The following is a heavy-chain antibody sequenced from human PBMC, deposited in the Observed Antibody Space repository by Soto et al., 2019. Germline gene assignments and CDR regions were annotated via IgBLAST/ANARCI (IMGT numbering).Heavy chain of an antibody. J-gene: IGHJ4*02. Sequence: QVDLVQSGAEVKEPGASVRISCEASGYTFTSYGIHWVRQAPGQRLEWMGWINTGSSNTRYSPEFQARVTITRDTSASTAYMELNSLRSEDTAVYYCARAMTKAGYIYFEQWGQGTLVTVSS. V-gene: IGHV1-3*04. CDR2: INTGSSNT. CDR3: ARAMTKAGYIYFEQ. CDR1: GYTFTSYG. D-gene: IGHD3-9*01.